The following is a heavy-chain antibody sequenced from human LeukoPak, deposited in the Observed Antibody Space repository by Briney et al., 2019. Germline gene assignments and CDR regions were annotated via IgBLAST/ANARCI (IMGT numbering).Heavy chain of an antibody. J-gene: IGHJ4*02. D-gene: IGHD3-22*01. CDR1: GYTFTGYY. CDR3: ARDDSSGYPSYYFDY. V-gene: IGHV1-2*02. CDR2: INPNSDGT. Sequence: GASVKVSCKASGYTFTGYYMHWVRQAPGQGLEWMGWINPNSDGTNSAQKFQGRVTMTRDTSISTAYMELSRLRSDDTAVYYCARDDSSGYPSYYFDYWGQGTLVTVSS.